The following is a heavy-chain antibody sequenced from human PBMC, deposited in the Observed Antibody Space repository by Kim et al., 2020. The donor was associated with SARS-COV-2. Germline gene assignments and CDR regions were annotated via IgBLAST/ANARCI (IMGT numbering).Heavy chain of an antibody. D-gene: IGHD6-13*01. CDR1: GFTFSSYS. V-gene: IGHV3-21*01. Sequence: GGSLRLSCAASGFTFSSYSMNWVRQAPGKGLEWVSSISSSSTYSSTTNIYYADSVKGRFTISRDNAKNSLYLQMNSLRAEDTAVYYCARDSPQTSWSPSCFDYLGQGTLVTVSS. CDR2: ISSSSTYSSTTNI. CDR3: ARDSPQTSWSPSCFDY. J-gene: IGHJ4*02.